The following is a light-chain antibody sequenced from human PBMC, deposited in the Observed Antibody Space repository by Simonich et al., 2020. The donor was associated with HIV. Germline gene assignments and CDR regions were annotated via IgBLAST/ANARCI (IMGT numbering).Light chain of an antibody. CDR2: RNN. V-gene: IGLV1-44*01. Sequence: QSVLTQPPSASGTPGQRVTISCSGSSSNIGSNTVSWYQQLPGTAPKPLIYRNNPRPSGVPDRFSGSKSGTSASLAISGLQSEVEADYYCAAWDDSLNGPVFGGGTKLTVL. J-gene: IGLJ3*02. CDR3: AAWDDSLNGPV. CDR1: SSNIGSNT.